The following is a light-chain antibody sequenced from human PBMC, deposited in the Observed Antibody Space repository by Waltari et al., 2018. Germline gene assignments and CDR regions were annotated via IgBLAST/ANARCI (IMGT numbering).Light chain of an antibody. V-gene: IGKV4-1*01. CDR2: WAS. CDR1: QSLLFRSNNKNY. Sequence: DTVMTQSPDSLAVSRGERATIHCKSSQSLLFRSNNKNYLAWYQQKPGQPPKLLIHWASTRESGVPDRLSGSGSGTDFTLTISSLQAEDVAVYYCQQYYHIARTFGQGTRVEIK. CDR3: QQYYHIART. J-gene: IGKJ1*01.